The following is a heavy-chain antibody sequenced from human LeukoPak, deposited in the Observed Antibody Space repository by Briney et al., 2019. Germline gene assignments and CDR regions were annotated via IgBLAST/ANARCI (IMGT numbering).Heavy chain of an antibody. CDR2: ISSSSSYI. V-gene: IGHV3-21*01. CDR1: GFTFSSYS. J-gene: IGHJ4*02. D-gene: IGHD3-10*01. CDR3: ATSPYYCGSGSYGFGLDY. Sequence: GGSLRLSCAASGFTFSSYSMNWVRQAPGKGLEWVSSISSSSSYIYYADSVKGRFTISRDNAKNSLYLQMNSLRAEDTAVYYCATSPYYCGSGSYGFGLDYWGQGTLVTVSS.